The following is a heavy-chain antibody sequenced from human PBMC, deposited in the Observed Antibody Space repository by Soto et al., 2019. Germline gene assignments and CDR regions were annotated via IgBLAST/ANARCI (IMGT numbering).Heavy chain of an antibody. D-gene: IGHD1-7*01. CDR2: IYRSGRT. V-gene: IGHV4-38-2*02. CDR1: GYSITSGYY. CDR3: ARDELLYYFDF. J-gene: IGHJ4*02. Sequence: XETLSLTCSVSGYSITSGYYWGWVRQAPGKGLEWIGSIYRSGRTYYNPSLKSRVTISVDTSKNQFSLKLTSVTAADTAVYYCARDELLYYFDFWGQGTLVTVSS.